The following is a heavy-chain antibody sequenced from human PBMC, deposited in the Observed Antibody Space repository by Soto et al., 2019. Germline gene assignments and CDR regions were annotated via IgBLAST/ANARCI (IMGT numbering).Heavy chain of an antibody. CDR3: ACFSEPIAAGYYYGMDV. V-gene: IGHV6-1*01. J-gene: IGHJ6*02. D-gene: IGHD6-13*01. CDR1: GDSVSSNSAA. CDR2: TYYRSKWYN. Sequence: PSQTLSLTCAISGDSVSSNSAAWNWIRQSPSRGLEWLGRTYYRSKWYNDYAVSVKSRITINPDTSKNQFSLQLNSVTPEDTAVYYCACFSEPIAAGYYYGMDVWGQGTTVTVSS.